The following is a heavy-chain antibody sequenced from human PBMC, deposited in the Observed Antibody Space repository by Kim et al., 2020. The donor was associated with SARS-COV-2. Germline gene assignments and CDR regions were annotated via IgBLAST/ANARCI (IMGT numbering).Heavy chain of an antibody. V-gene: IGHV3-74*01. D-gene: IGHD3-22*01. CDR3: ARTYSSALPFLV. J-gene: IGHJ4*02. Sequence: SYAESGKGRFTISRDNAKNTLYLQMNSLRAEDTAVYYCARTYSSALPFLVWGQGTLVTVSS.